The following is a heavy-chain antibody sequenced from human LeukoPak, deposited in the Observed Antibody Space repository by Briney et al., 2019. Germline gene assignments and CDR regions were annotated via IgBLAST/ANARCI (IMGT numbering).Heavy chain of an antibody. D-gene: IGHD6-13*01. J-gene: IGHJ6*02. CDR2: IYYSGST. CDR3: ARATLGIAAAGGMDV. V-gene: IGHV4-59*08. Sequence: SETLSLTCTVSGGSISSYYWSWIRQPPGKGLEWIGYIYYSGSTNYNPSLKSRVTISVDTSKNQFSLKLSSVTAADTAVYYCARATLGIAAAGGMDVWGQGTTVTVSS. CDR1: GGSISSYY.